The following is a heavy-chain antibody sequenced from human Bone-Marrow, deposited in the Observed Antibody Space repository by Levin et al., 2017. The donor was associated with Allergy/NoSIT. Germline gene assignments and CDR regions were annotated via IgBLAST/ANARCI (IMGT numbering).Heavy chain of an antibody. V-gene: IGHV3-30-3*01. Sequence: LSLTCAASGFTFSSYAMHWVRQAPGKGLEWVAVISYDGSNKYYADSVKGRFTISRDNSKNTLYLQMNSLRAEDTAVYYCARSDSPYEPFYYWGQGTLVTVSS. D-gene: IGHD1-14*01. CDR3: ARSDSPYEPFYY. J-gene: IGHJ4*02. CDR2: ISYDGSNK. CDR1: GFTFSSYA.